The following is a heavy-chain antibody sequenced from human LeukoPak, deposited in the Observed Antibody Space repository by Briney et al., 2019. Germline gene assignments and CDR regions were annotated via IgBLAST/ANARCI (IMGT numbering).Heavy chain of an antibody. D-gene: IGHD3-9*01. V-gene: IGHV3-30*02. J-gene: IGHJ6*03. Sequence: PGGSLRLSCEASGFTFSSYGLHWVRQAPGEGLEWVSFIRYDGSKTYYADSVKGRFTISRDNSKNTLYLQMNSLRADHRAVFYCAKARHDILTGYVVNHNYYMDVWGKGTTATISS. CDR3: AKARHDILTGYVVNHNYYMDV. CDR2: IRYDGSKT. CDR1: GFTFSSYG.